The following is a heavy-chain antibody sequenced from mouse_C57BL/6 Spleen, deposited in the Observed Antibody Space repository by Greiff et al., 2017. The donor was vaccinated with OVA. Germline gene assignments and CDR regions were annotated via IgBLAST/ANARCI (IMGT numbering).Heavy chain of an antibody. V-gene: IGHV1-7*01. Sequence: QVQLQQSGAELAKPGASVKLSCKASGYTFTSYWMHWVKQRPGQGLEWIGYINPSSGYTKYNQKFKDKATLTADKSSSTAYMQLSSLTYEDSAVYYCATHYDYDENYFDYWGQGTTLTVSS. J-gene: IGHJ2*01. CDR2: INPSSGYT. D-gene: IGHD2-4*01. CDR3: ATHYDYDENYFDY. CDR1: GYTFTSYW.